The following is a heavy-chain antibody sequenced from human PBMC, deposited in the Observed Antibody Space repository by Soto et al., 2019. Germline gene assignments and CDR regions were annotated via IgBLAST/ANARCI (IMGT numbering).Heavy chain of an antibody. Sequence: QVQLVQSGAEMKRPGASVILSCKASGYIFTTYSIHWVRQTAGQGLEWMAKVDPRDGSTGYAQKFRGRASIAFDTSTGTVSIDVSSLSSDDTATYYCARARSSGREFDYWGQGTQVTVSS. V-gene: IGHV1-46*01. CDR3: ARARSSGREFDY. CDR2: VDPRDGST. D-gene: IGHD6-25*01. CDR1: GYIFTTYS. J-gene: IGHJ4*02.